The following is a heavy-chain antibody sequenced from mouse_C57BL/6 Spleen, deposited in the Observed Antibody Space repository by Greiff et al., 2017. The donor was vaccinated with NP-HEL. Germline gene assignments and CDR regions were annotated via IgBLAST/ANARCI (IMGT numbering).Heavy chain of an antibody. CDR1: GYTFTSYW. CDR3: ARPYYGSRPEWYFDV. CDR2: IDPNSGGT. J-gene: IGHJ1*03. Sequence: QVQLKQPGAELVKPGASVKLSCKASGYTFTSYWMHWVKQRPGRGLEWIGRIDPNSGGTKYNEKFKSKATLTVDKPSSTAYMQLSSLTSEDSAVYYCARPYYGSRPEWYFDVWGTGTTVTVSS. V-gene: IGHV1-72*01. D-gene: IGHD1-1*01.